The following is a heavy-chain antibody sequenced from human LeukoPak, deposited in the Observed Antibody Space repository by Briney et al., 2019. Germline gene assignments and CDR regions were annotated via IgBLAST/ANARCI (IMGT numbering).Heavy chain of an antibody. V-gene: IGHV1-18*01. D-gene: IGHD3-10*01. CDR3: ARFGELVLDY. J-gene: IGHJ4*02. Sequence: GASVKVSCKASGYTFTSYGISWVRQAPGQGLEWMGWISTCNGNTHSAQKLQGRVTMTTDTPTSTAYMELRSLRSDDTAVYYCARFGELVLDYWGQGTLVTVSS. CDR2: ISTCNGNT. CDR1: GYTFTSYG.